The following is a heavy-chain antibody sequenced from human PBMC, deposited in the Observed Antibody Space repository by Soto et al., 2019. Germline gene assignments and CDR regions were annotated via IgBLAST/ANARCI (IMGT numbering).Heavy chain of an antibody. CDR1: GFTFSSYG. CDR3: LWGDR. D-gene: IGHD3-16*01. CDR2: IWYDGSNK. Sequence: QVQLVESGGGVVQPGRSLRLSCAASGFTFSSYGMHWVRQAPGKGLEWVADIWYDGSNKYYADSVKGRFTISRDNSKNTLYLQMNSLRAEDTAVYYCLWGDRWGQGTLVTVSS. J-gene: IGHJ4*02. V-gene: IGHV3-33*01.